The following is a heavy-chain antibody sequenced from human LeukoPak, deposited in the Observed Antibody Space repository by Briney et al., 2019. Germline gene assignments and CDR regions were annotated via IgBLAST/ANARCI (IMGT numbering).Heavy chain of an antibody. Sequence: SETLSLTCTGSGYSISSGYHWGWIRQPPRKGLGGVGSNYHSGSTYYNPSIKCRVTISVDTSKNQFSLKLSSVTAADTAVYYCAREPMVRGVITNWGQGTLVTVSS. J-gene: IGHJ4*02. V-gene: IGHV4-38-2*02. D-gene: IGHD3-10*01. CDR1: GYSISSGYH. CDR3: AREPMVRGVITN. CDR2: NYHSGST.